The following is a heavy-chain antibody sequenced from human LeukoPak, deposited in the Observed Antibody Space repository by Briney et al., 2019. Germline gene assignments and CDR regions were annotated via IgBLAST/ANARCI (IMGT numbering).Heavy chain of an antibody. Sequence: PGGSLRLSCAGSGFTFSTYAMSWVRQAPGKGLEWVSALSRSGDSTYYADSVKGRFTISRDDSKNTPYLQMNSLRAEDTALYYCVLDSSSWPFDHWGQGTLVTVSS. CDR2: LSRSGDST. CDR1: GFTFSTYA. D-gene: IGHD6-13*01. CDR3: VLDSSSWPFDH. J-gene: IGHJ4*02. V-gene: IGHV3-23*01.